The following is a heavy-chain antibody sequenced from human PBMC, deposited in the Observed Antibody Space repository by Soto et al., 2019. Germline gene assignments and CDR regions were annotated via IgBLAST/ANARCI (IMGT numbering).Heavy chain of an antibody. CDR3: ARGVGYYDSSGYYPLDAFDI. CDR2: INAGNGNT. Sequence: ASVKVSCKASGYTFTSYAMHWVRQAPGQRLEWMGWINAGNGNTKYSQKFQGRVTITRDTSASTAYMELSSLRSEDTAVYYCARGVGYYDSSGYYPLDAFDIWGQGTMVTVSS. D-gene: IGHD3-22*01. V-gene: IGHV1-3*01. CDR1: GYTFTSYA. J-gene: IGHJ3*02.